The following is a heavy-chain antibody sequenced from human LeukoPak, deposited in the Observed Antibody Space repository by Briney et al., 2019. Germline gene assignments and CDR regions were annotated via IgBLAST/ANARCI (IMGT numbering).Heavy chain of an antibody. D-gene: IGHD3-16*02. J-gene: IGHJ4*02. CDR1: GFTFSSYA. V-gene: IGHV3-23*01. CDR2: ISGSGGST. CDR3: AKTELSGRGLY. Sequence: GGSLRLSCAASGFTFSSYAMSWVRQAPGKGLEWVSAISGSGGSTYYAASVRGRFTISRDNSKNTLYLQMNSLRAEDTAVYYCAKTELSGRGLYWGQGTLVTVSS.